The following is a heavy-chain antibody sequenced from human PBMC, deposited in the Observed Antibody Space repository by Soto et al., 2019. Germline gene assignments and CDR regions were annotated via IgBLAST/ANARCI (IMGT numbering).Heavy chain of an antibody. V-gene: IGHV2-5*02. CDR3: AHRLAGYDWNGGYFDY. CDR1: GFSLTSRPMG. Sequence: QITLKESAPTRVKPTQTLTLTCTFSGFSLTSRPMGVGWIRQPPGKALEWLAFIYWDGDKRYSPSLRSRLTITKDTSGTPVVLTITSIYPVDTATYSCAHRLAGYDWNGGYFDYWGQGALFTVSS. D-gene: IGHD1-1*01. J-gene: IGHJ4*02. CDR2: IYWDGDK.